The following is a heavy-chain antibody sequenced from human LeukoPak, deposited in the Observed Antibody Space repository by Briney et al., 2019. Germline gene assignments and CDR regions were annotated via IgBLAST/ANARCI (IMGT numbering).Heavy chain of an antibody. D-gene: IGHD2-2*01. Sequence: PGGSLRLSCAASGFTFSSYAMHWVRQAPGKGLEWVAVISYDGSNKYYADSVKGRFTISRDNSKNTLYLQMNSLRAEDTAVYYCARDGRRYCSSTSCPGTWFDPWGRGTLVTVSS. CDR2: ISYDGSNK. CDR3: ARDGRRYCSSTSCPGTWFDP. J-gene: IGHJ5*02. V-gene: IGHV3-30-3*01. CDR1: GFTFSSYA.